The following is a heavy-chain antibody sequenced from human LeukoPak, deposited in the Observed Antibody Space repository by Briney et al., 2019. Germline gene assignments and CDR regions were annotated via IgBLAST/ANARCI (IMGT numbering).Heavy chain of an antibody. CDR2: ISSSSSAK. V-gene: IGHV3-48*02. CDR1: GFTFSRFG. D-gene: IGHD2-15*01. J-gene: IGHJ4*02. Sequence: PGGSLRLSCAASGFTFSRFGMNWVRQAPGKGLQWISYISSSSSAKYYADSVKGRFTISRDNAKNSLYLQMSSLRDEDTAVYYCAQKGGTDHWGQGTLVTVSS. CDR3: AQKGGTDH.